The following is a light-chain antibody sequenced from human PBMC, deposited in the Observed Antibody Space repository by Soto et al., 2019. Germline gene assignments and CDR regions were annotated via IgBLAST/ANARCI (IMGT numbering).Light chain of an antibody. Sequence: EIVLTQSPATLSLSPGERATLSCRASQSVGSFLAWYRQKPGQAPSLLIYDSSNRAAGVPARFSGSGSGTDFTLSVSSLEPEDFAVYYCQQYGSSPTWTFGQGTKVEIK. CDR1: QSVGSF. CDR3: QQYGSSPTWT. J-gene: IGKJ1*01. CDR2: DSS. V-gene: IGKV3-11*01.